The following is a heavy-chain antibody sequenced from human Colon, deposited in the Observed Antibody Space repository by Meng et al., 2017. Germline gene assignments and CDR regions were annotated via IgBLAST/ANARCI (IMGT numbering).Heavy chain of an antibody. CDR2: IVPNSGDT. CDR3: ARSTPSLDY. Sequence: VMLVQSGTEVKRPGASVKVSCKASGYPFSDCYIHWVRQAPGQGLEWMGWIVPNSGDTNYAQKFQGRVTMTRDTSISITYMELSRLTSDDTAVYYCARSTPSLDYWGQGTLVTVSS. V-gene: IGHV1-2*02. D-gene: IGHD2-15*01. J-gene: IGHJ4*02. CDR1: GYPFSDCY.